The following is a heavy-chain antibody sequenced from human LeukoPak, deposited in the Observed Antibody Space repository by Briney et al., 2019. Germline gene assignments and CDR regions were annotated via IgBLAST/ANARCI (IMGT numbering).Heavy chain of an antibody. J-gene: IGHJ4*02. Sequence: SETLSLTCAVYGGSFSGYYWSWIRQPPGKGLEWIGEINHSGSTNYNPSLKSRVTISVDTSKNQFSLKLSSVTAADTAVYYCARGLWGMIFGVADYWGQGTLVTVSS. CDR1: GGSFSGYY. CDR2: INHSGST. D-gene: IGHD3/OR15-3a*01. V-gene: IGHV4-34*01. CDR3: ARGLWGMIFGVADY.